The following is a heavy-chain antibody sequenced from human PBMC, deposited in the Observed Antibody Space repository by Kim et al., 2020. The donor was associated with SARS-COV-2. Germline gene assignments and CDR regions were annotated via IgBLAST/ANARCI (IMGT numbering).Heavy chain of an antibody. Sequence: GGSLRLSCAASGFTFSSYGMHWVRQAPGKGLEWVAVISYDGSNKYYADSVKGRFTISRDNSKNTLYLQMNSLRAEDTAVYYCAKESWHYDILTGYYTDY. V-gene: IGHV3-30*18. CDR3: AKESWHYDILTGYYTDY. CDR2: ISYDGSNK. J-gene: IGHJ6*01. CDR1: GFTFSSYG. D-gene: IGHD3-9*01.